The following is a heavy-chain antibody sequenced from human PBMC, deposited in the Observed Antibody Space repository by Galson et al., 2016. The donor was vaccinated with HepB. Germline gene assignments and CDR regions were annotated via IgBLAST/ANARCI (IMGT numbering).Heavy chain of an antibody. CDR3: ATYRSTGGSWSDP. V-gene: IGHV4-4*02. CDR1: GDSISSNHW. Sequence: ETLSLTCAVSGDSISSNHWWSWVRQSPGTGLEWIGEIFHSGNTYYNPSLKSRVTISIDKSTNQFSLKLTSVTAADTAIYYCATYRSTGGSWSDPWGQGTLVTVSS. D-gene: IGHD3-10*01. J-gene: IGHJ5*02. CDR2: IFHSGNT.